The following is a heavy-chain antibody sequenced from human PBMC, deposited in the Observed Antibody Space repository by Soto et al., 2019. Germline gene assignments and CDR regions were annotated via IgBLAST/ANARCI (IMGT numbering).Heavy chain of an antibody. CDR1: GFTFNNYV. V-gene: IGHV3-23*01. D-gene: IGHD1-26*01. J-gene: IGHJ3*02. CDR2: IGGGGSNT. Sequence: GGSLRLSCAASGFTFNNYVMNWVRQAPGKGLEWVSAIGGGGSNTYYADSVKGRFTISRDNSKNTLYLQVNSLTAEDTAVYYCAKGSVGSYGSDAFDMWGQGTMVTVSS. CDR3: AKGSVGSYGSDAFDM.